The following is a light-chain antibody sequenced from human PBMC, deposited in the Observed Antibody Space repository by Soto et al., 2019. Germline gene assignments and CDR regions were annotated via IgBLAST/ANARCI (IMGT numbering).Light chain of an antibody. CDR1: SSNIGSNT. Sequence: QSVLTQAPSASGTPGQRVTISCSGSSSNIGSNTVNWYQQLPGTAPKVLIYSNDQRPSGVPDRFSGSKSGTSASLAIGGLQSEDEADYYCAVWDDSLNGWVFGGGTKATVL. CDR3: AVWDDSLNGWV. CDR2: SND. V-gene: IGLV1-44*01. J-gene: IGLJ3*02.